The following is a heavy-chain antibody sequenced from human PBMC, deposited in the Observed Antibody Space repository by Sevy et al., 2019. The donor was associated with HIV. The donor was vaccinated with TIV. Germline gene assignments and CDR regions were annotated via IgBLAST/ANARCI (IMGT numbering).Heavy chain of an antibody. CDR1: ASTFTAYY. Sequence: ASVKVSCKTSASTFTAYYMHWLRQAPGQGLEWMGWINPNSDGTKYAQRFQGRVSMTADTSISTAYMELSRLTSDDTGGFYFGGGRGIFGGGGGLDVWGQGTTVTVSS. V-gene: IGHV1-2*02. CDR3: GGGRGIFGGGGGLDV. CDR2: INPNSDGT. D-gene: IGHD3-16*01. J-gene: IGHJ6*02.